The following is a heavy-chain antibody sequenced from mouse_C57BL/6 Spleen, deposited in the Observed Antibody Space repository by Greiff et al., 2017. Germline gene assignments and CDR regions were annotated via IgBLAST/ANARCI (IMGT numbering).Heavy chain of an antibody. D-gene: IGHD1-1*01. Sequence: QVQLKQPGAELVKPGASVKMSCKASGYTFTSYWITWVKQRPGQGLEWIGELYPGSGSTNYHEQVKSKATLTVDTSSSTAYMQLSILTYEDAAVYNCARTTYYGSPYYAMDYWGQGTSGTVSS. V-gene: IGHV1-55*01. J-gene: IGHJ4*01. CDR2: LYPGSGST. CDR3: ARTTYYGSPYYAMDY. CDR1: GYTFTSYW.